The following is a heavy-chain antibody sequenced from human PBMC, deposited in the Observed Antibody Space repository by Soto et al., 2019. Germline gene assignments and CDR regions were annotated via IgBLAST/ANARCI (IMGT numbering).Heavy chain of an antibody. V-gene: IGHV1-46*01. J-gene: IGHJ6*02. CDR2: ISPYDGST. Sequence: QVQLVQSGAEVKKPGASVKVSCKASGFTFTNYFFHWVRQAPRQGLEWMGIISPYDGSTNYGQSLQGRVTRTSDTSTSTVYMELSSRRSEDTAVYYCARGDGRGSTGFYYYYGMDVWGHGTTVTVSS. CDR1: GFTFTNYF. CDR3: ARGDGRGSTGFYYYYGMDV. D-gene: IGHD1-26*01.